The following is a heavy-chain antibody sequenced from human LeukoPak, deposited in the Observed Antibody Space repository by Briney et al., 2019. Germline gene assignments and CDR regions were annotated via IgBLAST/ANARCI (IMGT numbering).Heavy chain of an antibody. CDR2: ISSSGSTI. J-gene: IGHJ4*02. D-gene: IGHD3-16*02. Sequence: GGSLRLSCAASGFTFSSYEMNWVRQAPGKGLEWVSYISSSGSTIYYADSVKGRFTISRDNAKNSLYLQMNSLRAEDTAVYYCARGGYDYVWGSYRYTYYFDYWGQGTLVTVSS. CDR1: GFTFSSYE. CDR3: ARGGYDYVWGSYRYTYYFDY. V-gene: IGHV3-48*03.